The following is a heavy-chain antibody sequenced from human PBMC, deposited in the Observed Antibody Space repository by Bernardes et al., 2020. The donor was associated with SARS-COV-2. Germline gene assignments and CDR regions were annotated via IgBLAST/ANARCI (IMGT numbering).Heavy chain of an antibody. J-gene: IGHJ4*02. V-gene: IGHV3-23*01. CDR2: VGSDGNT. Sequence: GGSLRLSCAASGFSLSSHAMSWVRQAPGKGLEWVSGVGSDGNTHYTDSVRGRFTISRDNSKNILYLQMNSLRGEDTAVYFCARDFFWWSAADYWGQGTLVTVSS. CDR3: ARDFFWWSAADY. D-gene: IGHD3-16*01. CDR1: GFSLSSHA.